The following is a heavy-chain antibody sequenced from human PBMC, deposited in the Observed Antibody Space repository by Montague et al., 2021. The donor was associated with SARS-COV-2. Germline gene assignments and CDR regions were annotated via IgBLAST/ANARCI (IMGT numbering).Heavy chain of an antibody. Sequence: SETLSLTCTVSGGSVSSDNWWTWVRQPPGEGLGWIGEIYHSGTTNYNPSLQSRVTISVDKSRNHLSLNLRSVTAADTAMYYCALPLGGARFDPWGQGILVTVSS. CDR1: GGSVSSDNW. J-gene: IGHJ5*02. CDR3: ALPLGGARFDP. D-gene: IGHD1-26*01. V-gene: IGHV4-4*02. CDR2: IYHSGTT.